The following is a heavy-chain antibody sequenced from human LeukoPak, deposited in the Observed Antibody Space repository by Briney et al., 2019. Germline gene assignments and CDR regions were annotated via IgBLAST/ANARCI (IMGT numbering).Heavy chain of an antibody. CDR2: ISYGGNNK. J-gene: IGHJ4*02. V-gene: IGHV3-30-3*01. CDR1: GFTFSSYA. Sequence: PGGSLRLSCAASGFTFSSYAMYWVRQAPGKGPEWVAIISYGGNNKYYADSVKGRFTISRDNSKNTLYLQINSLRAEDTAVYYCARDEYKADAYWGQGTLVTVSS. D-gene: IGHD2/OR15-2a*01. CDR3: ARDEYKADAY.